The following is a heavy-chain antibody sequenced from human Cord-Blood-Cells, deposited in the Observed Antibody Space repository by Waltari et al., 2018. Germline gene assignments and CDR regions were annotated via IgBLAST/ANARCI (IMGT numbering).Heavy chain of an antibody. Sequence: EVQLVESGGGLVQPGRYLRLSCAASGFTFEDYAMHWVRQAPGKGLEWVSGISWNSGSIGYADSVKGRFTISRDNAKNSLYLQMNRLRAEDTALYYCAKAAAAVYWYFDLWGRGTLVTVSS. CDR1: GFTFEDYA. V-gene: IGHV3-9*01. D-gene: IGHD6-13*01. CDR2: ISWNSGSI. CDR3: AKAAAAVYWYFDL. J-gene: IGHJ2*01.